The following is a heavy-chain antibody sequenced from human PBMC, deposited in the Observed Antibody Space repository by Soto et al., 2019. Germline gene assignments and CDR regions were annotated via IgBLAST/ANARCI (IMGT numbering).Heavy chain of an antibody. J-gene: IGHJ6*02. Sequence: PGGSLRLSCAASGFSFTSYSMNWVRQAPGKGLDWVSYISSSSSTIYYADSVKGRFTISRDNAKNSLYLQMNSLRDEDTAVYYCARDGRARSGYSSDYYYSYGVDVWGQGTTVTVSS. D-gene: IGHD3-3*01. CDR3: ARDGRARSGYSSDYYYSYGVDV. CDR2: ISSSSSTI. V-gene: IGHV3-48*02. CDR1: GFSFTSYS.